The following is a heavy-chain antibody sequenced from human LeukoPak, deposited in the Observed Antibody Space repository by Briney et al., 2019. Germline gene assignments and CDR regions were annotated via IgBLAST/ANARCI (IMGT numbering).Heavy chain of an antibody. CDR3: AKAGYCSGGSCYGFDY. D-gene: IGHD2-15*01. V-gene: IGHV3-23*01. J-gene: IGHJ4*02. CDR1: GFTFSSYA. CDR2: ISGSGGIA. Sequence: PGGSLRLSCAASGFTFSSYAMSWVRQAPGKGLEWVSVISGSGGIAYYADSVKARFTISRDNSRNTLYLQMNSLRAEDTAVYYCAKAGYCSGGSCYGFDYWGQGTLLTVSS.